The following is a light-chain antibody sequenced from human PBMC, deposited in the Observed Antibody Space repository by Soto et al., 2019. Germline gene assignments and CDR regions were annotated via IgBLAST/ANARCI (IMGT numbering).Light chain of an antibody. CDR1: HNIASS. V-gene: IGKV1-5*03. CDR2: KAS. CDR3: QQYNTPWT. J-gene: IGKJ1*01. Sequence: DIQMTPSPSTLSASVEDRVTITCRASHNIASSLAWYQQKPGKAPKLLIYKASSLEGGVPSRFSGSGSGTEFTLTIISLQPDDFATYYCQQYNTPWTFGQGTKVDIK.